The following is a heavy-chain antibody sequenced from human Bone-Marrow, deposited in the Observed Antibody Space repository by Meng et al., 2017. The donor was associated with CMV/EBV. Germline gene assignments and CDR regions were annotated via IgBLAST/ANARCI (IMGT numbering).Heavy chain of an antibody. J-gene: IGHJ6*02. CDR1: GFTFSSYG. D-gene: IGHD6-6*01. V-gene: IGHV3-30*02. CDR3: AKDSSSKSKYYGMDV. Sequence: GESLKISCAASGFTFSSYGMHWVRQAPGKGLEWVAFIRYDGSNKYYADSVKGRFTISRDNSKNTLYLQMNSLRAEDTAVYYCAKDSSSKSKYYGMDVWGQGTTVPVSS. CDR2: IRYDGSNK.